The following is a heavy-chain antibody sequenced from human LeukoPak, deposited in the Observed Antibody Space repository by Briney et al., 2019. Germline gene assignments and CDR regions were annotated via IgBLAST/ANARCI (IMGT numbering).Heavy chain of an antibody. CDR3: GRDPNGNYVGAFEF. CDR1: GFAFSAYA. Sequence: GGSLRLSCTASGFAFSAYAMTWVRQVPGKGLEWVSSQTANSDDTSYADSVRGRFTMSRDNSKNSLYLQMNNLRAEDTATYYCGRDPNGNYVGAFEFWGQGTLVTVSS. D-gene: IGHD4-17*01. CDR2: QTANSDDT. V-gene: IGHV3-23*01. J-gene: IGHJ3*01.